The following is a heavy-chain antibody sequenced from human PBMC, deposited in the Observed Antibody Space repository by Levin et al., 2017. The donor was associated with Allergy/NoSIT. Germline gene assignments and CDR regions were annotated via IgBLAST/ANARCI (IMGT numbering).Heavy chain of an antibody. CDR1: GGSISSYY. CDR2: IYYSGST. D-gene: IGHD2-2*01. CDR3: ARKYCSSTSCYAGMGLNWFDP. Sequence: PSETLSLTCTVPGGSISSYYWSWIRQPPGKGLEWIGYIYYSGSTNYNPSLKSRVTISVDTSKNQFSLKLSSVTAADTAVYYCARKYCSSTSCYAGMGLNWFDPWGQGTLVTVSS. V-gene: IGHV4-59*01. J-gene: IGHJ5*02.